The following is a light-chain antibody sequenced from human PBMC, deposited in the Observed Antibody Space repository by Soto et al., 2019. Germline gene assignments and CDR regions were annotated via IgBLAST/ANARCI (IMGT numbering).Light chain of an antibody. J-gene: IGKJ5*01. Sequence: DIVLTQSPATLSVAPGERATLSCSAIQSVSSNVAWYQQKPGQAPRLLIYGASTRATGIPARFGGSGSRTEFTHSISSLQSEDFAVYYCQQYNNWPPSITFGQGTRLEIK. V-gene: IGKV3-15*01. CDR3: QQYNNWPPSIT. CDR1: QSVSSN. CDR2: GAS.